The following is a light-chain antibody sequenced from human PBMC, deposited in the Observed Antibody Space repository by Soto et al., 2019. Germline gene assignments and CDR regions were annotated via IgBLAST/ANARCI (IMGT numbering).Light chain of an antibody. V-gene: IGKV1-5*03. CDR2: KAS. Sequence: DIQMTQSPSTLSGSVGDRVTITCRASQTISIWLAWYQQKPGKAPKLLIYKASTLKSEVPSRFSGSGSGTEFTLTISSLQPDDFATYYCQHYNSYSEAFGQGTKVDIK. CDR1: QTISIW. J-gene: IGKJ1*01. CDR3: QHYNSYSEA.